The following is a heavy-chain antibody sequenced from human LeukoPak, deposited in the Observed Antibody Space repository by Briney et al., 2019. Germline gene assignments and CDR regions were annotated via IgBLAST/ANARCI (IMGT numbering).Heavy chain of an antibody. J-gene: IGHJ4*02. CDR3: AKGGIPTTGLDY. Sequence: GGSLRLSCAASGFAFSTNWVHWVRQAPGKGLVWVSHISTDARTITYADFVKGRFTISRDNAKNTLYLQMNSLRAEDTAVYYCAKGGIPTTGLDYWGQGTLVTVSS. CDR1: GFAFSTNW. V-gene: IGHV3-74*01. CDR2: ISTDARTI. D-gene: IGHD1-1*01.